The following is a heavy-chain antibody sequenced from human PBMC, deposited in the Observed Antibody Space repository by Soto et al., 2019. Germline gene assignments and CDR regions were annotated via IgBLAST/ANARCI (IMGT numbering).Heavy chain of an antibody. CDR3: ARGHCSSTSCRRGYYYYGMDV. J-gene: IGHJ6*02. D-gene: IGHD2-2*01. V-gene: IGHV3-11*04. Sequence: GSLRLSCAASGFTFSDNYMSLIRHAPGKGLEWFSYISSSGSIIYYADSVKGRFTISRDNSKNTLYLQMNSLRAEDTAVYYCARGHCSSTSCRRGYYYYGMDVWGQGTTVTVYS. CDR1: GFTFSDNY. CDR2: ISSSGSII.